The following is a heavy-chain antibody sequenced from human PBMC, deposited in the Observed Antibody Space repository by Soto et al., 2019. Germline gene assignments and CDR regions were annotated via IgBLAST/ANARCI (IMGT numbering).Heavy chain of an antibody. CDR3: ARGSRTIFGVVKTYYFDY. V-gene: IGHV1-18*01. J-gene: IGHJ4*02. Sequence: QVPLVQSGAEVKKPGASVKVSCKASGYTFTSYGISWVRQAPGQGLEWMGWISAYNGNTNYAQKLQGRVTMTTDTTTSTGYMEVRSLRSDDTAVYYCARGSRTIFGVVKTYYFDYWGQGTLVTVSS. CDR2: ISAYNGNT. CDR1: GYTFTSYG. D-gene: IGHD3-3*01.